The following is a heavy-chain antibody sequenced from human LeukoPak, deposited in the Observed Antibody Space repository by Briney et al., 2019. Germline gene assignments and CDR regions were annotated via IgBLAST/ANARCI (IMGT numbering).Heavy chain of an antibody. J-gene: IGHJ4*02. D-gene: IGHD1-26*01. CDR2: ISGRGGST. CDR3: AKDGGSSPYYFDY. Sequence: GASLRLSCAASGVTFRSYVMRWVRPAPGEGLEGGSAISGRGGSTYYAASVKGRFTISRDNSTNTLYLQMNSLRAEDTAVYYCAKDGGSSPYYFDYWGQGTLVTVSS. CDR1: GVTFRSYV. V-gene: IGHV3-23*01.